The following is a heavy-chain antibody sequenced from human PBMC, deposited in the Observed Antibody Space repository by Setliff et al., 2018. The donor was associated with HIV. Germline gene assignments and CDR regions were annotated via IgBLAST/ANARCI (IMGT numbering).Heavy chain of an antibody. J-gene: IGHJ4*02. Sequence: PGGTLRLSCAASGFTFSSYWMTWVRQAPGKGLEWVANIKEDGSEKYYVDSVKGRFTISRDNAKNSLYLQMNSLRAEDTAVYYCARPQGAYSGYDHFDYWGQGTRVTVSS. V-gene: IGHV3-7*01. CDR3: ARPQGAYSGYDHFDY. CDR1: GFTFSSYW. D-gene: IGHD5-12*01. CDR2: IKEDGSEK.